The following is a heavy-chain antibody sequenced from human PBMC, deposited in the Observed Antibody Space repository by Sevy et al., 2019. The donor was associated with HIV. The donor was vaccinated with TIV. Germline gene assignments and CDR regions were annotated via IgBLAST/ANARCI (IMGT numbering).Heavy chain of an antibody. Sequence: GGSLRLSCAASGFTFSSYAMSWVRQAPGKGLEWVSTFSFGCGKINYADSVKGRFTISRDNSKNTLYLQMHSLRAEDTAVDYCAREGGSKPHDYWGQGTLVTVSS. D-gene: IGHD3-10*01. CDR1: GFTFSSYA. J-gene: IGHJ4*02. CDR2: FSFGCGKI. CDR3: AREGGSKPHDY. V-gene: IGHV3-23*01.